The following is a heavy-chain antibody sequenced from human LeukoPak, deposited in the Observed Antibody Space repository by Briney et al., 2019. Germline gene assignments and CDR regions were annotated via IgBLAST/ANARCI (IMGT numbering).Heavy chain of an antibody. CDR3: AKAMLWDYVWGSYRY. Sequence: TGKSLRLSCAASGFILSTYAMNWVRQAPGKGLEWVGLISFDGSKEYYADAVKGRFTISRDNSKNTLYLQMNSLRAEDTAVYYCAKAMLWDYVWGSYRYWGQGTLVTVSS. CDR1: GFILSTYA. D-gene: IGHD3-16*02. CDR2: ISFDGSKE. V-gene: IGHV3-30-3*01. J-gene: IGHJ4*02.